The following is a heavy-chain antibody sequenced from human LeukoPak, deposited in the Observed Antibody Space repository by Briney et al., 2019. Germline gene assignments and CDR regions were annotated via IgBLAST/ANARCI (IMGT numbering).Heavy chain of an antibody. CDR2: IYYSGST. CDR1: GGSISSGGYY. V-gene: IGHV4-31*03. CDR3: ARGNRAVTHYYYYMDV. Sequence: SETLSLTCTVSGGSISSGGYYWSWIRQHPGKGLEWIGYIYYSGSTYYNPSLKSRVTISVDTSKNQFSLKLSSVTAADTAVYYCARGNRAVTHYYYYMDVWGKGTTVTVSS. J-gene: IGHJ6*03. D-gene: IGHD4-17*01.